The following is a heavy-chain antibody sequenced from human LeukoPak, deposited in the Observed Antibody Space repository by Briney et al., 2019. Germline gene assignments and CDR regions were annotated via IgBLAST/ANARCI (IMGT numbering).Heavy chain of an antibody. CDR2: IYYSGST. CDR3: ARDDADYDGDY. Sequence: SETLSLTCTVSGGSISSSSYYWGWIRQPPGKGLEWIGSIYYSGSTYYNPSLKSRVTISVDTSKNQFSLKLSSVTAADTAVYYCARDDADYDGDYWGQGTLVTVSS. J-gene: IGHJ4*02. CDR1: GGSISSSSYY. V-gene: IGHV4-39*07. D-gene: IGHD4-23*01.